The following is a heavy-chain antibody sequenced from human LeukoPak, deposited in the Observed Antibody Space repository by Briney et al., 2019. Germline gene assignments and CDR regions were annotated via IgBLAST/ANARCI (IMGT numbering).Heavy chain of an antibody. Sequence: GGSLRLSCAASGFTFSSYGMHWVRQAPGKGLEWVAFIRYDGSNKYYADSVKGRFTTSRDNSKNTLYLQMNSLRAGDTAVYYCAKEGWDDNYFDYWGPGSLVAVAS. V-gene: IGHV3-30*02. J-gene: IGHJ4*02. CDR3: AKEGWDDNYFDY. CDR1: GFTFSSYG. D-gene: IGHD1-1*01. CDR2: IRYDGSNK.